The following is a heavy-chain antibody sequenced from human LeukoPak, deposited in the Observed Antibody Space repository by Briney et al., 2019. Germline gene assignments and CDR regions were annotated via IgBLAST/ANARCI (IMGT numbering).Heavy chain of an antibody. CDR1: GGSISRSSYY. V-gene: IGHV4-39*01. CDR3: ARHQEVDFDL. CDR2: IHYSGII. J-gene: IGHJ2*01. Sequence: SETLSLTCTVSGGSISRSSYYWGCIRQPPGKGLMWIGSIHYSGIIYYNPSLKRRFNISLDTSKTPFTLKLSSVTAADTAVYYCARHQEVDFDLWGRGTLVTVSS.